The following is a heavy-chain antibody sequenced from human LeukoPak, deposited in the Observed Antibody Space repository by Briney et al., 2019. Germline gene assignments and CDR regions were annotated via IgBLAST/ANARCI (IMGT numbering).Heavy chain of an antibody. CDR2: IYYSGST. CDR3: ARDNGFGELFAEPHAFDI. Sequence: SETLSLTCTVPGGSISSYYWSWIRQPPGKGLEWIGYIYYSGSTNYNPSLKSRVTIPVDTSKNQFSLKLSSVTAADTAVYYCARDNGFGELFAEPHAFDIWGQGTMVTVSS. D-gene: IGHD3-10*01. V-gene: IGHV4-59*01. J-gene: IGHJ3*02. CDR1: GGSISSYY.